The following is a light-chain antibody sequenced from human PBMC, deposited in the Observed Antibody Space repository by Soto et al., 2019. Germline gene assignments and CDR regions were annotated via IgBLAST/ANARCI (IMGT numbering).Light chain of an antibody. CDR3: QQYDDLPFT. CDR1: QGISKS. CDR2: DAS. J-gene: IGKJ4*01. V-gene: IGKV1-33*01. Sequence: DIQMTQSPSSLSASVGDRVTITCQADQGISKSLSWYQQKPGMAPKLLIYDASNLETGVPSRFSGSGSEIDFTLTISSLQPEDFGRYYCQQYDDLPFTFGGGTKVEIK.